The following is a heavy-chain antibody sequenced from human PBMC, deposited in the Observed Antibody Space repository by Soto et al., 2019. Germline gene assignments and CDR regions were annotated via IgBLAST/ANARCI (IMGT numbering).Heavy chain of an antibody. CDR2: ISASGST. CDR3: ARRDRSGFSYWLDT. D-gene: IGHD3-22*01. CDR1: GGSISDGYY. V-gene: IGHV4-31*03. Sequence: SETLSLTCTVSGGSISDGYYWTWIRQHPGKGLEWIGSISASGSTSYNPSLKSRLTVSVDKSKNQSSLNLRSVTAADTAVYYCARRDRSGFSYWLDTWGQGTLVTVSS. J-gene: IGHJ5*02.